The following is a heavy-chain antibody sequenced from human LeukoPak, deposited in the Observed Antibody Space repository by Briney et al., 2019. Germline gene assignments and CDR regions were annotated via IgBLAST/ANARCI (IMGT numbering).Heavy chain of an antibody. CDR1: GFTVGSNY. Sequence: RSGGSLRLSCAASGFTVGSNYMNWVRQAPGKGLEWVSVIYSGGSTYYADSVKGRFTISRDDSKNMLYLQMNSLRAEDTAVYYCATRSYWGQGTLVTVSS. CDR3: ATRSY. V-gene: IGHV3-53*01. J-gene: IGHJ4*02. D-gene: IGHD3-3*01. CDR2: IYSGGST.